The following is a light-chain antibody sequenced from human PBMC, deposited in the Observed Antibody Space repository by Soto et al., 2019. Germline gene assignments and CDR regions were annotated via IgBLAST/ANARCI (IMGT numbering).Light chain of an antibody. CDR3: QTWGTGIQV. CDR2: LNSDGSH. V-gene: IGLV4-69*01. J-gene: IGLJ2*01. CDR1: SGHSSYA. Sequence: QTVVTQSPSASASLGASFKLTCTLSSGHSSYAIAWHQQQPEKGPRYLMKLNSDGSHSKGDGIPDRFSGSSSGAERYLTISSLQSEDEADYYCQTWGTGIQVFGGGTKLTVL.